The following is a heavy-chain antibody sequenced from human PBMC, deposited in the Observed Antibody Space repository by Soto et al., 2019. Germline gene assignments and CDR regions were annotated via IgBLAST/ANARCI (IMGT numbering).Heavy chain of an antibody. CDR3: AKGRSIAVPEGS. D-gene: IGHD6-19*01. CDR2: VSAANGYT. V-gene: IGHV1-18*01. CDR1: GFIFTNYG. J-gene: IGHJ5*02. Sequence: QVQLVQSGPEMKKPGASVKVSCKGSGFIFTNYGFNWVRQAPGQGLEWVGWVSAANGYTRSAQKFQDRLIMTTDSSTNTAYMELRGLGPDDTALYYCAKGRSIAVPEGSWGQGTLVIVSS.